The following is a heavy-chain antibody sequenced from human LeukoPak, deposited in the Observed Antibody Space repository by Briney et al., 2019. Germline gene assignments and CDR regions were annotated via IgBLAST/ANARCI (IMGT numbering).Heavy chain of an antibody. CDR3: ARDRPQWELLLDY. D-gene: IGHD1-26*01. J-gene: IGHJ4*02. CDR2: ISYDGSNK. Sequence: GGSLRLSCAASGFTFSSYAMHWVRQAPGKGLEWVAVISYDGSNKYYADSVKGRFTISRDNSKNTLYLQMNSLRAEDTAVYYRARDRPQWELLLDYWGQGTLVTVSS. CDR1: GFTFSSYA. V-gene: IGHV3-30-3*01.